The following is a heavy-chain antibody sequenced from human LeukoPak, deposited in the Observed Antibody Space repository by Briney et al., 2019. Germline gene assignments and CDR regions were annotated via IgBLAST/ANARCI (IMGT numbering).Heavy chain of an antibody. V-gene: IGHV4-39*07. J-gene: IGHJ4*02. CDR1: GGSISSSGYY. CDR2: INHSGST. Sequence: SETLSLTCTVSGGSISSSGYYWSWIRQPPGKGLEWIGEINHSGSTNYNPSLKSRVTISVDTSKNQFSLKLSSVTAADTAVYYCARLYGDYTSSSFDYWGQGTLVTVSS. D-gene: IGHD4-17*01. CDR3: ARLYGDYTSSSFDY.